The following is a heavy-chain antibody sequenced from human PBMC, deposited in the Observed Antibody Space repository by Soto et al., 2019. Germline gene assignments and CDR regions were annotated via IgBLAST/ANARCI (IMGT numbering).Heavy chain of an antibody. Sequence: GGSLRLSCAASGFTFSSYAMNWVRQAPGKGLEWVSSIGTSSSYIYYADSVKGRFTISRENAKNSLFLQMNSLRADDTAVYYCARDSVRDYLYYYYGMDVWGQGTTVTVSS. CDR3: ARDSVRDYLYYYYGMDV. D-gene: IGHD4-17*01. CDR1: GFTFSSYA. CDR2: IGTSSSYI. V-gene: IGHV3-21*01. J-gene: IGHJ6*02.